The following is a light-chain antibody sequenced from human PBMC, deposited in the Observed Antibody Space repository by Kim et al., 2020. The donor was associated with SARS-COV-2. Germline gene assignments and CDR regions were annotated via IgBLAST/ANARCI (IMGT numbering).Light chain of an antibody. Sequence: GDRVTITCRASQSIGGWLAWYQQKPGKAPKLLIYDASSVESGVPSRFSGSGSGTEFTLTISSLQPDDSTTYYCQHHSTYPITFGQWTRL. CDR1: QSIGGW. CDR3: QHHSTYPIT. V-gene: IGKV1-5*01. CDR2: DAS. J-gene: IGKJ5*01.